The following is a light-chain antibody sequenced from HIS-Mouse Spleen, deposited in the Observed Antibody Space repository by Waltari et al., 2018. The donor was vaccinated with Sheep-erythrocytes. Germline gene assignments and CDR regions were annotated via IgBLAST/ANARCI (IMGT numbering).Light chain of an antibody. Sequence: QSALTQPPSASGSPGQSVTIPCIGTSSAVGGYNYVPWYQQHPGKAPKPMIYEVSKRPSGVPDRFSGSKSGNTASLTVSGLQAEDEADYYCSSYAGSNNWVFGGGTKLTVL. CDR2: EVS. J-gene: IGLJ3*02. CDR3: SSYAGSNNWV. CDR1: SSAVGGYNY. V-gene: IGLV2-8*01.